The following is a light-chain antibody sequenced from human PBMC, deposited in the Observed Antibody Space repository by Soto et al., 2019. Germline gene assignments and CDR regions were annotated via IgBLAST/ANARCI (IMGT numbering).Light chain of an antibody. J-gene: IGLJ3*02. CDR3: SSFTASNTWV. Sequence: QSALTQPASVSGSPGQSITISCTGTSSDVGAYDYVSWYQQHPGKAPKFMLSEVSNRPSGVSDRFSGSKSGNTASLTISGLQAEDEADYYCSSFTASNTWVFGGGTKLTVL. V-gene: IGLV2-14*01. CDR2: EVS. CDR1: SSDVGAYDY.